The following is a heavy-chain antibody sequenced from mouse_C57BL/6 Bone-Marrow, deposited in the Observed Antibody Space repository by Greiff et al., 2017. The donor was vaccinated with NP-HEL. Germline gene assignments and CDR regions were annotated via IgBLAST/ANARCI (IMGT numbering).Heavy chain of an antibody. V-gene: IGHV1-55*01. Sequence: QVHVKQPGAELVKPGASVKMSCKASGYTFTSYWITWVKQRPGQGLEWIGDIYPGSGSTNYNEKFKSKATLTVDTSSSTAYMQLSSLTSEDSAVYYCAVYDGYLWFAYWGQGTLVTVSA. CDR3: AVYDGYLWFAY. CDR2: IYPGSGST. D-gene: IGHD2-3*01. J-gene: IGHJ3*01. CDR1: GYTFTSYW.